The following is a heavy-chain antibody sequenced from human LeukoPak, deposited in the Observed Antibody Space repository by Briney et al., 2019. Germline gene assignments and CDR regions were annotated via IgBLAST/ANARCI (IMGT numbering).Heavy chain of an antibody. D-gene: IGHD3-22*01. CDR1: GFTFSSYG. Sequence: PERSLRLSCAASGFTFSSYGMHWVRQAPGKGLEWVAVIWYDGSNKYYADSVKGRFTISRDNSKNTLYLQMNSLRAEDTAVYYCARGGYYYDSSVDYWGQGTLVTVSS. CDR2: IWYDGSNK. CDR3: ARGGYYYDSSVDY. V-gene: IGHV3-33*01. J-gene: IGHJ4*02.